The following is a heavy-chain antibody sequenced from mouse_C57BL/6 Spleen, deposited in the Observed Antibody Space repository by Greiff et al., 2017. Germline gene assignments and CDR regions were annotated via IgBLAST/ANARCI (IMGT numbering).Heavy chain of an antibody. J-gene: IGHJ4*01. CDR2: IDPSDSET. V-gene: IGHV1-52*01. Sequence: VQLQQSGAELVRPGSSVKLSCKASGYTFTSYWMHWVKQRPIQGLEWIGNIDPSDSETHYNQKFKDKATLTVDKSSSTAYMQLSSLTSEDSAVYYCARTDGYPSYAMDYWGQGTSVTVSS. D-gene: IGHD2-3*01. CDR1: GYTFTSYW. CDR3: ARTDGYPSYAMDY.